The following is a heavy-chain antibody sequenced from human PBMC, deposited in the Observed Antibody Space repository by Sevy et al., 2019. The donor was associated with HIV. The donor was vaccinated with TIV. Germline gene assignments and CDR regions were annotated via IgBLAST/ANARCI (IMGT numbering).Heavy chain of an antibody. D-gene: IGHD3-10*01. CDR3: ARGYYYGSGSYYPPDY. J-gene: IGHJ4*02. CDR1: GGSFSNFA. Sequence: ASVKVSCKAPGGSFSNFAYIWVRQAPGQGLEWMGMIIPIFGAPNYAQKFQDRVTITADESTNTAYMELSSLISDDTAVYYCARGYYYGSGSYYPPDYWGQGTLVTVSS. CDR2: IIPIFGAP. V-gene: IGHV1-69*13.